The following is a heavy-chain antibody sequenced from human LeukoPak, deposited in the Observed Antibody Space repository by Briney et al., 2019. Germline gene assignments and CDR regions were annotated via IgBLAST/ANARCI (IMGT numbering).Heavy chain of an antibody. D-gene: IGHD1-1*01. CDR1: GGSFSGYY. CDR2: INHSGST. V-gene: IGHV4-34*01. CDR3: TRGGTGWFDP. J-gene: IGHJ5*02. Sequence: SETLSLTCAVYGGSFSGYYWSWIRQPPGKGLEWIGEINHSGSTNYNPSLKSRVTMSVDRSKNQFSLNLRFVNAADTGVYYCTRGGTGWFDPWGQGTPVTVSS.